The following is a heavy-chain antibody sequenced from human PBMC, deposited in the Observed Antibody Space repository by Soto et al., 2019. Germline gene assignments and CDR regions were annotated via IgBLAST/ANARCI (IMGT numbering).Heavy chain of an antibody. D-gene: IGHD3-9*01. V-gene: IGHV1-18*01. CDR1: GYTFTSYG. Sequence: ASVKVSCKASGYTFTSYGISWVRQAPGQGLEWMGWISAYNGNTNYAQKLQGRVTMTTDTSTSTAYMELRSLRSDDTAVYYCAREPLRSHLAPLTGWGQGTLVTVSS. CDR3: AREPLRSHLAPLTG. CDR2: ISAYNGNT. J-gene: IGHJ4*02.